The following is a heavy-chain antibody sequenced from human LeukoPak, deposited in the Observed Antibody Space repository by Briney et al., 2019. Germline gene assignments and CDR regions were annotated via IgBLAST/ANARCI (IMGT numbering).Heavy chain of an antibody. CDR3: ARGPTPRYSGSYSNWFDP. CDR1: GDSVSSNSAA. CDR2: TYYRSKWYN. V-gene: IGHV6-1*01. Sequence: SQTLSLTCAISGDSVSSNSAAWNWIRQSPSRGLEWLGRTYYRSKWYNDYAVSVKSRITINPDTSKNQFSLQLNSVTPEDTAVYYCARGPTPRYSGSYSNWFDPWGQGTLVTVSS. J-gene: IGHJ5*02. D-gene: IGHD1-26*01.